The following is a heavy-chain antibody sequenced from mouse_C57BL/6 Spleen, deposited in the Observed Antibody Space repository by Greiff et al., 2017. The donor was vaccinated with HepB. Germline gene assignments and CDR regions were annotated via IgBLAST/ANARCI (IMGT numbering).Heavy chain of an antibody. CDR1: GYTFTSYW. D-gene: IGHD1-1*01. CDR3: ARRGVYYYGSSYYFDY. V-gene: IGHV1-69*01. Sequence: SGAELVMPGASVKLSCKASGYTFTSYWMHWVKQRPGQGLEWIGEIDPSDSYTNYNQKFKGKSTLTVDKSSSTAYMQLSSLTSEDSAVYYCARRGVYYYGSSYYFDYWGQGTTLTVSS. J-gene: IGHJ2*01. CDR2: IDPSDSYT.